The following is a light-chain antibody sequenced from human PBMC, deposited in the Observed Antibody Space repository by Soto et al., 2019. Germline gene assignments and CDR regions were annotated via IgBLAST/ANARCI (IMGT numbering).Light chain of an antibody. CDR3: ATWDDSLDVHV. CDR2: GNN. V-gene: IGLV1-44*01. Sequence: QSVLTQPPSASGTPGQTITISCSGGSSNIGINTVSWYEHLPGTAPRLLIYGNNQRPSGGPDRFSGSKSGTSASLAISGLQSEDEAHYYCATWDDSLDVHVFGTGTKLTVL. CDR1: SSNIGINT. J-gene: IGLJ1*01.